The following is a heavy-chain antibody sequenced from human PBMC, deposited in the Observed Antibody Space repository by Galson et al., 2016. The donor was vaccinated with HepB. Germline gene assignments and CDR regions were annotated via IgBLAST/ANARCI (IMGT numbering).Heavy chain of an antibody. D-gene: IGHD2/OR15-2a*01. Sequence: SETLSLTCTVSGGPISYRNYYWGWIRQPPGKGLEWIGSIHYSGSTYYNPSLKSRVNMSVDTSKNQFSLKLSSVTVAATAGYYCATTWARGWFDPWGHGTLVSVSS. CDR3: ATTWARGWFDP. V-gene: IGHV4-39*07. CDR1: GGPISYRNYY. CDR2: IHYSGST. J-gene: IGHJ5*02.